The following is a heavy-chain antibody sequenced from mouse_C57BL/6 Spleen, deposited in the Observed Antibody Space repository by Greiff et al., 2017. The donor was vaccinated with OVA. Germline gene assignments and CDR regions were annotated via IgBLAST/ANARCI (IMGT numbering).Heavy chain of an antibody. J-gene: IGHJ4*01. Sequence: EVKLMESGGGLVQPKGSLKLSCAASGFSFNTYAMNWVRQAPGKGLEWVARIRSKSNNYATYYADSVKDRFTISRDDSESMLYLQMNNLKTEDTAMYYCVRQTTVVATDYAMDYWGQGTSVTVSS. D-gene: IGHD1-1*01. V-gene: IGHV10-1*01. CDR1: GFSFNTYA. CDR2: IRSKSNNYAT. CDR3: VRQTTVVATDYAMDY.